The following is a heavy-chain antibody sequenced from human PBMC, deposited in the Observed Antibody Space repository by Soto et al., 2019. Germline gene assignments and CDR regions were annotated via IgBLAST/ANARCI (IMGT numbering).Heavy chain of an antibody. D-gene: IGHD4-4*01. J-gene: IGHJ6*02. V-gene: IGHV3-30*18. CDR2: ISYDGSHK. CDR3: AKRRGDHSNYSWGIDV. CDR1: GFTFSNYG. Sequence: QVQLVESGGGVVQPGRSLRLSCAASGFTFSNYGIHWVRQAPGKGLVWVTVISYDGSHKYYADSVKGRFTISRDNSKNTVYPEMNSLRDEDTAVYYCAKRRGDHSNYSWGIDVWGQGTTVTFSS.